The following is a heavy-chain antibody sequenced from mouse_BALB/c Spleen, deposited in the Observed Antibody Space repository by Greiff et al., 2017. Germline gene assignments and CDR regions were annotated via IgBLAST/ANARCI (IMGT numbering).Heavy chain of an antibody. CDR3: ARSTTLVAGYYFDY. J-gene: IGHJ2*01. CDR2: IDPANGNT. CDR1: GFNIKDTY. D-gene: IGHD1-1*01. V-gene: IGHV14-3*02. Sequence: EVQLQQSGAELVKPGASVKLSCTASGFNIKDTYMHWVKQRPEQGLEWIGRIDPANGNTKYDPKFQGKATLTADTSANTAYLQLSSLTSEDTAVYYGARSTTLVAGYYFDYWGQGTTLTVSS.